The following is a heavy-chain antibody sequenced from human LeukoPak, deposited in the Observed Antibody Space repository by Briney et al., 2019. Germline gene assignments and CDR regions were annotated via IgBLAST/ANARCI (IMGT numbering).Heavy chain of an antibody. V-gene: IGHV4-34*01. D-gene: IGHD3-3*01. CDR1: GGSFSGYY. Sequence: SETLSLTCAVYGGSFSGYYWSWIRQPPGKGLEWIGEINHSGSTYYNPSLKSRVTISVDTSKNQFSLKLSSVTAADTAVYYCARGRWSGAYYYYMDVWGKGTTVTVSS. CDR2: INHSGST. J-gene: IGHJ6*03. CDR3: ARGRWSGAYYYYMDV.